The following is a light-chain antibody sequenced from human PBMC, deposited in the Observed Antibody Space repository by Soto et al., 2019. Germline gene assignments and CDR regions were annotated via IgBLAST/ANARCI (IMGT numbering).Light chain of an antibody. CDR1: SSDVGGYNY. CDR2: DVS. CDR3: SSYTSSSTYV. V-gene: IGLV2-14*01. Sequence: QSALTQPASVSLSPGQSITISCTGTSSDVGGYNYVSWYQQHPGKAPKLMIYDVSNRPSGVSNRFSGSKSGNTASLTISGLQAEDEADYYCSSYTSSSTYVFGTGTKLTVL. J-gene: IGLJ1*01.